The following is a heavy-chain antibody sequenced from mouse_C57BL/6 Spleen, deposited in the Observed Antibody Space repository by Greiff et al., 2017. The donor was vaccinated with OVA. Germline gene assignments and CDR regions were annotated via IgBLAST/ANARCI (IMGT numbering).Heavy chain of an antibody. CDR2: IDPEDGDT. Sequence: EVQLQQSGAELVRPGASVTLSCTASGFNIKDYYMHWVKQRPEQGLEWIGRIDPEDGDTEYAPKFQGKAIMTADTSSNTAYLQLSSLTSEDTAVYYCTTPGSSYGYFDYWGQGTTLTVSS. D-gene: IGHD1-1*01. J-gene: IGHJ2*01. CDR3: TTPGSSYGYFDY. CDR1: GFNIKDYY. V-gene: IGHV14-1*01.